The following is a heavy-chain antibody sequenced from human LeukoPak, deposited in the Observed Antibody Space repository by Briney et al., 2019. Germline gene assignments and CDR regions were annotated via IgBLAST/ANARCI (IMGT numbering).Heavy chain of an antibody. J-gene: IGHJ4*02. CDR1: GGSISSTNW. V-gene: IGHV3-66*01. D-gene: IGHD4-23*01. CDR3: TRDAISGGKSYYFAN. Sequence: PSETLSLTCAVSGGSISSTNWWSWVRQAPGQGLQWVSALYTGDSTYYADSVKGRFTISRDNSKNTLYLQMNSLRVEDTAVYYCTRDAISGGKSYYFANWGQGTLVTVSS. CDR2: LYTGDST.